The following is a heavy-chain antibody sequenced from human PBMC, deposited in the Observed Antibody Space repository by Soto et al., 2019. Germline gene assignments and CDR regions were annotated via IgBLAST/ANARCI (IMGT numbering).Heavy chain of an antibody. V-gene: IGHV4-59*01. Sequence: PSETLSLTCTVSGGPISLDYWSWIRQPPGKGLEWIGYIYYSGGTRYNPSLQSRVTMSLDTSQRQVFLTLSSVTAADTAVYYCAKARVKGVSPDFASWGQGVLVTVSS. CDR2: IYYSGGT. CDR1: GGPISLDY. CDR3: AKARVKGVSPDFAS. D-gene: IGHD2-8*01. J-gene: IGHJ4*02.